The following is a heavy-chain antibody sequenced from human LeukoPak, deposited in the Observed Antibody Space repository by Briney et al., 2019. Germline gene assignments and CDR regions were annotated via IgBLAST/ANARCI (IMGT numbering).Heavy chain of an antibody. J-gene: IGHJ4*02. V-gene: IGHV3-7*03. D-gene: IGHD2-2*01. Sequence: GGSLRLSCVASGFTFTNYWMTWVRQAPGKGLEWVANIKHDQSEKWYVASVKGRFTVSRDNAKNSMYLQMNSLRAEDTAIYYCARSVEEGYCSETSCYAGYWGRGTLDTVSS. CDR1: GFTFTNYW. CDR2: IKHDQSEK. CDR3: ARSVEEGYCSETSCYAGY.